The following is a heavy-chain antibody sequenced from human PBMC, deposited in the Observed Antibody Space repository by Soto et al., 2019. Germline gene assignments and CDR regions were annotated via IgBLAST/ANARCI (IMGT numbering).Heavy chain of an antibody. Sequence: ASVKVSCKSSGYTFSSYGTTYGISWVRQAPGQGLEWMGWISSYNGNTNYSPSFQGHVTISADKSISTAYLQWSSLKASDTAMYYCARRHSSSSAFDPWGQGTLVTVSS. J-gene: IGHJ5*02. CDR1: GYTFSSYGTTYG. CDR2: ISSYNGNT. D-gene: IGHD6-13*01. V-gene: IGHV1-18*01. CDR3: ARRHSSSSAFDP.